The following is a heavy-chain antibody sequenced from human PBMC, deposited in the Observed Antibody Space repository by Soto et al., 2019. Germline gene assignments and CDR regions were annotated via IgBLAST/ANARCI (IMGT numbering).Heavy chain of an antibody. D-gene: IGHD6-13*01. CDR3: VRVGQQLAFDY. CDR1: GFTFRNFE. Sequence: HLVESGGGLVQSGGSLRLSCAVSGFTFRNFEMTWVRQAPGKGLEWVSYLSSSGKTITYADSVKGRFTISRDNAKNSLDLQMNSLRAEDTGVYYCVRVGQQLAFDYWGQGTLVTVPS. V-gene: IGHV3-48*03. CDR2: LSSSGKTI. J-gene: IGHJ4*02.